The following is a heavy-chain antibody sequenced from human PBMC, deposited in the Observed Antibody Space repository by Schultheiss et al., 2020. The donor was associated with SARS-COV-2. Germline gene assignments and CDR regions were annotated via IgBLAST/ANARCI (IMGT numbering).Heavy chain of an antibody. D-gene: IGHD6-13*01. CDR1: GGTFSSYA. CDR3: ARTDIDSSSWLLPNFDY. J-gene: IGHJ4*02. Sequence: SVKVSCKASGGTFSSYAISWVRQAPGQGLEWMGGIIPIFGTANYAQKFQGRVTITADESTSTAYMELSSLRSEDTAVYYCARTDIDSSSWLLPNFDYWGQGTLVTVSS. V-gene: IGHV1-69*13. CDR2: IIPIFGTA.